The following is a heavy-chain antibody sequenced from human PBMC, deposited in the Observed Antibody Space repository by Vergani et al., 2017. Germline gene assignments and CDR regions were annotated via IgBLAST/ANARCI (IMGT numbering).Heavy chain of an antibody. V-gene: IGHV4-39*01. CDR1: GASIRSSIYY. J-gene: IGHJ5*02. CDR3: ARHSTVEWLVKLGWIDP. CDR2: IYYSGST. D-gene: IGHD6-19*01. Sequence: QLQLQESGPGLVKPSATLSLTCIFPGASIRSSIYYWGWIRQPPGKGLDWIASIYYSGSTYYNPSLKSRVTISVDTSKNQFSLKLSSVTAADTAVYFCARHSTVEWLVKLGWIDPWGQGILVTVSS.